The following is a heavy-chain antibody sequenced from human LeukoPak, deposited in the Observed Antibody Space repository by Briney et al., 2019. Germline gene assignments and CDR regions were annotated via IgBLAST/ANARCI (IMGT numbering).Heavy chain of an antibody. Sequence: GGSLRFSCAASGFTFSSYAMSGVRQAPGKGLEWVSGVSGSGYSTYYADSVKGRFTISRDNSKNTLYLQMNSLRAEDTAVYYCARDGDYYDSSGYLDYWGQGTLVTVSS. CDR3: ARDGDYYDSSGYLDY. CDR2: VSGSGYST. J-gene: IGHJ4*02. V-gene: IGHV3-23*01. D-gene: IGHD3-22*01. CDR1: GFTFSSYA.